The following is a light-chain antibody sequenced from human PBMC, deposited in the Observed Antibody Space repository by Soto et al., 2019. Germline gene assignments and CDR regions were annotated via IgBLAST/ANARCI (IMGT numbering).Light chain of an antibody. V-gene: IGKV3D-15*01. J-gene: IGKJ5*01. CDR3: QQYDDWPLT. Sequence: EIVLTQSPGTLSLSPGESATLSCRASRSLDSGQLAWYQQKVGRAPRLLIHDAFMRATGIPDRFSGSGSGTEFTLTISSLQSEDFAVYYCQQYDDWPLTFGQGTRLEIK. CDR1: RSLDSGQ. CDR2: DAF.